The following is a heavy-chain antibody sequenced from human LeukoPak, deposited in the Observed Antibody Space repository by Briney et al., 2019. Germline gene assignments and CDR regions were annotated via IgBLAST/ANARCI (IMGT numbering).Heavy chain of an antibody. CDR3: ARIRDGYNDAYDL. V-gene: IGHV1-2*02. CDR2: INPNSGDT. D-gene: IGHD5-24*01. CDR1: GYSFTGYY. J-gene: IGHJ3*01. Sequence: ASVKVSCKASGYSFTGYYMHWVRQAPGQGLEWMGWINPNSGDTKYAQKFQGRVTMTRDTSISTAYMELTRLRSEDTAIYYCARIRDGYNDAYDLWGQGTVVTVPS.